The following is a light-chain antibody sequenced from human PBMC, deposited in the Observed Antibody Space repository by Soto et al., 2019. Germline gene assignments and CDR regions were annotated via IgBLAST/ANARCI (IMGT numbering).Light chain of an antibody. CDR1: QSISTW. Sequence: DIQMTQSPSTLSASVGDRVTITCRASQSISTWLAWYQQKPGKAPKLLIYKASSLESGVPSRFSGSGSGTVFTLTISSLQPDDFATYYCPPYNSYSWTFGQGTKVEIK. J-gene: IGKJ1*01. V-gene: IGKV1-5*03. CDR2: KAS. CDR3: PPYNSYSWT.